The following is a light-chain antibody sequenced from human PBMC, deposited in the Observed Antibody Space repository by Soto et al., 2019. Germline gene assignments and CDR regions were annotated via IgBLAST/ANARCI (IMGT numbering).Light chain of an antibody. V-gene: IGLV1-44*01. CDR1: RSNMRSNT. CDR2: SNS. CDR3: ASWDESLGGHWV. Sequence: QSVLTQPPSASGTPGQRVTISCSGSRSNMRSNTVSWYQQFPKTAPKLLIYSNSERPSGVPDRFSVSTSGTSASLAISGLLSEDEADYYCASWDESLGGHWVFGGGTKVTVL. J-gene: IGLJ3*02.